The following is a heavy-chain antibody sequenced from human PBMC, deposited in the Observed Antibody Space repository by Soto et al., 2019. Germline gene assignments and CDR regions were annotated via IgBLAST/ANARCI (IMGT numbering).Heavy chain of an antibody. D-gene: IGHD3-3*01. V-gene: IGHV1-24*01. CDR2: FDPEDGET. CDR3: ATAKPNYVFWLDYYYYMDV. CDR1: GYTLTELS. J-gene: IGHJ6*03. Sequence: ASVKVSCKVSGYTLTELSMHWVRQAPGKGLEWMGGFDPEDGETIYAQKFQGRVTMTEDTSTDTAYMELSSLRSEDTAVYYCATAKPNYVFWLDYYYYMDVWGKGTTVTVSS.